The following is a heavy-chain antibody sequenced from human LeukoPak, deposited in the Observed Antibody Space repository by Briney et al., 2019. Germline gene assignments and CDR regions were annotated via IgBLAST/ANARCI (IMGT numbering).Heavy chain of an antibody. Sequence: GGSLRLSCAASGFTFASYGMAWVRQAPGKGLEWVSSIRNTGTHTHYADSVKGRFTISRDNSKNTLFLQMNSLRAEDTALYYCALQLWNGDSWGQGTRVSVSS. V-gene: IGHV3-23*01. CDR2: IRNTGTHT. J-gene: IGHJ4*02. CDR1: GFTFASYG. CDR3: ALQLWNGDS. D-gene: IGHD2-21*01.